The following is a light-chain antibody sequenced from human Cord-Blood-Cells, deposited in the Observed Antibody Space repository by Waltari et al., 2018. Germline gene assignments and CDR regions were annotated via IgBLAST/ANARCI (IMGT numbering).Light chain of an antibody. Sequence: DIQMTQSPSSLSASVGDRVTITCRASQSISSYLNWYQQKPGKATKLLIYAASSLQSGVPSRFSGSGSGTDFTLTISSLQPEDFATYYCQQSYSTPFTFGPGTKMDIK. CDR3: QQSYSTPFT. CDR1: QSISSY. J-gene: IGKJ3*01. V-gene: IGKV1-39*01. CDR2: AAS.